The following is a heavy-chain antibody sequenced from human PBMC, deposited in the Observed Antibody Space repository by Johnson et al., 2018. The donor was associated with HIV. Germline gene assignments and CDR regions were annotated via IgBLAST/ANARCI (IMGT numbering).Heavy chain of an antibody. V-gene: IGHV3-13*01. J-gene: IGHJ3*02. CDR2: IGTAGDT. Sequence: EKLVESGGGLVQPGGSLRLSCAASGFTFSSYDMHWVRQGTGKGLEWVSAIGTAGDTYYPGSVKGRFTISRENAKNSLYLQMNSLRADDTAVYYCAKDLFTEREDDAFDIWGQGTMVTVSS. D-gene: IGHD1-26*01. CDR1: GFTFSSYD. CDR3: AKDLFTEREDDAFDI.